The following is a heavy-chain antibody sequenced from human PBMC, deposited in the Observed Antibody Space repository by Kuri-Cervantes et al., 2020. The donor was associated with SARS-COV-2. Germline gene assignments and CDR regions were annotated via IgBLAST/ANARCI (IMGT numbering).Heavy chain of an antibody. Sequence: CAVYSGSFSGYYWSWIRQPPGKGLEWIGEINHSGSTNYNPSLKSRVTISVDTSKNQFSLKLSSVTAADTAVYYCARGPNKISRTFSYWGQGTLVTVSS. J-gene: IGHJ4*02. V-gene: IGHV4-34*01. CDR1: SGSFSGYY. D-gene: IGHD2/OR15-2a*01. CDR3: ARGPNKISRTFSY. CDR2: INHSGST.